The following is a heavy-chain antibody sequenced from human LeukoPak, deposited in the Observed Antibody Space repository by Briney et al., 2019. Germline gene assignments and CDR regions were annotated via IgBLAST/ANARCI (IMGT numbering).Heavy chain of an antibody. CDR1: GGSISSSSYY. V-gene: IGHV4-39*07. J-gene: IGHJ5*02. Sequence: SEPLSLTCTVSGGSISSSSYYWGWIRQPPGKGLEWIGSIYYSGSTYYNPSLKSRVTISVDTSKNQFSLKLSSVTAADTAVYYCARMVRGVIISWGQGTLVTVSS. D-gene: IGHD3-10*01. CDR3: ARMVRGVIIS. CDR2: IYYSGST.